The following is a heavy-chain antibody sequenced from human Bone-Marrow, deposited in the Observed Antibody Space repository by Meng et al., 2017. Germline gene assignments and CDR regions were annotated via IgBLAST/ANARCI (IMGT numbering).Heavy chain of an antibody. Sequence: ASVKVSCKASGYTFTSYDINWVRQATGQGLEWMGWMNPNSGNTGYAQKFQGRVTMTRNTSISTAYMELSSLRSEDTAVYYCARGRFRSRGVIVAFSNWFAPWGQGTLVTVSS. CDR2: MNPNSGNT. D-gene: IGHD3-10*01. CDR3: ARGRFRSRGVIVAFSNWFAP. CDR1: GYTFTSYD. J-gene: IGHJ5*02. V-gene: IGHV1-8*01.